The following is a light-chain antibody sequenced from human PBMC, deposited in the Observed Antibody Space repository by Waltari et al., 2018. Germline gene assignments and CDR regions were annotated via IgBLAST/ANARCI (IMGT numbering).Light chain of an antibody. CDR1: QSVSRS. CDR3: QQHTHWPLT. Sequence: EIVLTQSPATLSLSPGERATLSCRASQSVSRSLVGYQQNPGQAPRLLIYAASNRATGIPARFSGSGSGTDFTLTISSLEPEDFAVYYCQQHTHWPLTFGGGTKVEIK. J-gene: IGKJ4*01. CDR2: AAS. V-gene: IGKV3-11*01.